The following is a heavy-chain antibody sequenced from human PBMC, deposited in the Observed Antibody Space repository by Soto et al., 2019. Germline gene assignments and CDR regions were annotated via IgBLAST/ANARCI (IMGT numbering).Heavy chain of an antibody. V-gene: IGHV1-18*01. CDR3: ARGRYGDY. J-gene: IGHJ4*02. CDR1: GYTFTSYG. D-gene: IGHD1-1*01. Sequence: QVHLVQSGAEVKKPGASVKVSCKASGYTFTSYGITWVRQAPGQGLEWMGWISAHNGNTDYAQKLQGRVIVTRDTSTRTAYMELRSMISDDKAVYYCARGRYGDYWGQGALVTVSS. CDR2: ISAHNGNT.